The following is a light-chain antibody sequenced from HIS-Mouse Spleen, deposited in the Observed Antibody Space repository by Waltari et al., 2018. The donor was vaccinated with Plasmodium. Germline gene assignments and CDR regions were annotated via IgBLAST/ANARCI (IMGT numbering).Light chain of an antibody. Sequence: DIQMTQSPSSLSASVGDRVTITCQASQDISNYLNCYQQKQGKAPKLLIYDASNLETGVPSRFSGSGSGTDFTFTISSLQPEDIATYYCQQYDNLPYTFGQGTKLEIK. CDR3: QQYDNLPYT. V-gene: IGKV1-33*01. CDR1: QDISNY. CDR2: DAS. J-gene: IGKJ2*01.